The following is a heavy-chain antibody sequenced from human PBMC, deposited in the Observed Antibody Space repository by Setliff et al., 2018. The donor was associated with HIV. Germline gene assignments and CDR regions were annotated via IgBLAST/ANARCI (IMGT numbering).Heavy chain of an antibody. Sequence: SETLSLTCTASGGSIGTNSYYWGWIRQSPGKGLEWVGNVHNSGGTNYNPSLKSRVSISVDTSKNQFSLNVNSVTAPDTAVYYCVRHTRDTSLAHYYYYIDVWGKGTTVTVSS. D-gene: IGHD5-18*01. CDR3: VRHTRDTSLAHYYYYIDV. V-gene: IGHV4-39*01. CDR2: VHNSGGT. J-gene: IGHJ6*03. CDR1: GGSIGTNSYY.